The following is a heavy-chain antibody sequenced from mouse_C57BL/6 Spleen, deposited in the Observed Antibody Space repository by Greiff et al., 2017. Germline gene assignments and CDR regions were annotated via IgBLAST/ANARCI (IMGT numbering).Heavy chain of an antibody. D-gene: IGHD2-4*01. CDR2: IYPRDGSP. CDR1: GYTFTSYD. J-gene: IGHJ1*03. CDR3: ARGDMITDHWYFDV. V-gene: IGHV1-85*01. Sequence: QVQLQQSGPELVKPGASVKLSCKASGYTFTSYDINWVKQRPGQGLEWIGWIYPRDGSPKYNEKFKGKATLTVDTSSSTAYMVLHSLTSEDSAVYFCARGDMITDHWYFDVWGTGTTVTVSA.